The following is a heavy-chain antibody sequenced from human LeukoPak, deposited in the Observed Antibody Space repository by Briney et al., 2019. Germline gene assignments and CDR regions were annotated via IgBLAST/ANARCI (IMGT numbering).Heavy chain of an antibody. J-gene: IGHJ4*02. CDR2: IKQDGSEK. Sequence: PGGSLRLSCAASGFTFSSYWMSWVRQASGKGLEWVANIKQDGSEKYYVDSVKGRFTISRDNAKNSLYLQMNSLRAEDTAVYYCARDKVRGVIGYWGQGTLVTVSS. CDR3: ARDKVRGVIGY. V-gene: IGHV3-7*04. CDR1: GFTFSSYW. D-gene: IGHD3-10*01.